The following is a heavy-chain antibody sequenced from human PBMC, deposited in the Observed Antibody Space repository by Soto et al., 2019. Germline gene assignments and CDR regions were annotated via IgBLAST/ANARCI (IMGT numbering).Heavy chain of an antibody. D-gene: IGHD3-9*01. V-gene: IGHV4-4*02. CDR1: GGSISSSNW. CDR2: IYHSGST. Sequence: QVQLQESGPGLVKPSGTLSLTCAVSGGSISSSNWWSWVRQPPGKGLEWIGEIYHSGSTNYNPSHKSRVTIPVDKSKNLFSLKLSSVTAADTAVYYCEIHYDILSGYYRGFDYWGQGTLVTVSS. CDR3: EIHYDILSGYYRGFDY. J-gene: IGHJ4*02.